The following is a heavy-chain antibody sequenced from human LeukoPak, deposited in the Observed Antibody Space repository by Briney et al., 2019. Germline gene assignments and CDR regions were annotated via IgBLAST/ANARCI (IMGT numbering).Heavy chain of an antibody. Sequence: ASVKVSCKASGYTFTSYGISWVRQAPGQGLEWMGWISAYNGNTNYAQKLQGRVTMTTDTSTSTAYMELRSLRSDDTAVYYCARDRQWLVLRLDDVFDIWGQGTMVTVSS. CDR3: ARDRQWLVLRLDDVFDI. D-gene: IGHD6-19*01. J-gene: IGHJ3*02. V-gene: IGHV1-18*01. CDR1: GYTFTSYG. CDR2: ISAYNGNT.